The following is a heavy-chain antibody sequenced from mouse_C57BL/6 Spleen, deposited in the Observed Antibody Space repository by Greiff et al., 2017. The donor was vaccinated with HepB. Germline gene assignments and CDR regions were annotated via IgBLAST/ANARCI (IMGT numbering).Heavy chain of an antibody. CDR1: GYAFSSSW. Sequence: QVQLKESGPELVKPGASVKISCKASGYAFSSSWMNWVKQRPGKGLEWIGRIYPGDGDTNYNGKFKGKATLTADKSSSTAYMQLSSLTSEDSAVYFCARSIGPSYWYFDVWGTGTTVTVSS. J-gene: IGHJ1*03. CDR3: ARSIGPSYWYFDV. CDR2: IYPGDGDT. D-gene: IGHD2-10*02. V-gene: IGHV1-82*01.